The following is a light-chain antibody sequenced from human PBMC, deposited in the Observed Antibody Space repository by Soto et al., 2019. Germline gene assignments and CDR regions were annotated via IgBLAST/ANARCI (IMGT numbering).Light chain of an antibody. Sequence: THMSQSPSSLSASVGDRVTITCRASQSISSWLAWYQQKPGKAPKLLIYAASSLQSGVPSRFSCSGSGTDFALTFSILQPEHFATDYCPHSYSTPNSFGQGTRLEIK. CDR1: QSISSW. V-gene: IGKV1-39*01. CDR3: PHSYSTPNS. CDR2: AAS. J-gene: IGKJ5*01.